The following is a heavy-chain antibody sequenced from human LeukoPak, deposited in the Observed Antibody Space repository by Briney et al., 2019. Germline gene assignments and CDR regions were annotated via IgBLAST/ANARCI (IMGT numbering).Heavy chain of an antibody. CDR2: SEN. CDR3: ATRRVTIFGVVTVDNWFDP. Sequence: SENYYLDSVKGRFTISTDNANNSLYLQMNSLRAEDTAVYYCATRRVTIFGVVTVDNWFDPWGQGTLVTVSS. V-gene: IGHV3-7*01. J-gene: IGHJ5*02. D-gene: IGHD3-3*01.